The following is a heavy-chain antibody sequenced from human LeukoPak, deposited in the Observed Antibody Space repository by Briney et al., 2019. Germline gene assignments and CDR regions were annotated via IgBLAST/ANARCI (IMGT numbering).Heavy chain of an antibody. J-gene: IGHJ1*01. D-gene: IGHD3-16*01. Sequence: SETLSLTYTVSDSSLSRASYWGWIRQPPGKGLEWIGSIYHSGNTDYNPSLKSRATISVDTSKNQFSLKLRSVTAADTAVYYCAREFASEGCGRMSFFCGQGTLVTVSS. CDR2: IYHSGNT. CDR1: DSSLSRASY. CDR3: AREFASEGCGRMSFF. V-gene: IGHV4-38-2*02.